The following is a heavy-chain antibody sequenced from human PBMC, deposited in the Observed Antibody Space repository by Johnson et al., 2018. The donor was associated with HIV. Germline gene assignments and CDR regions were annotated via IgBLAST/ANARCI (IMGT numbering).Heavy chain of an antibody. Sequence: QVQLVESGGGVVQPGGSLRLSCAASGFTFSNYGMHWVRQAPGKGLEGVCGINPRPDSAACADSVKGRFTISRDNAKNSLYLQMNSLRAEDTAVYFCVRDRGTVVIWSDAFDMWGQGTMVTVSS. CDR1: GFTFSNYG. V-gene: IGHV3-NL1*01. CDR2: INPRPDSA. J-gene: IGHJ3*02. D-gene: IGHD3-22*01. CDR3: VRDRGTVVIWSDAFDM.